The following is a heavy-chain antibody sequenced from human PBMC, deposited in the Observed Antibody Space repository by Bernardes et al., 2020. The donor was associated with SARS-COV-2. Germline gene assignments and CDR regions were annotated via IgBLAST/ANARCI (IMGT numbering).Heavy chain of an antibody. V-gene: IGHV3-73*01. CDR2: IRSKANSYAT. J-gene: IGHJ6*02. D-gene: IGHD4-4*01. CDR3: TRQPFTVTSTWYYGMDV. Sequence: GSLRLSCAASGFTFSGSAMHWVRQASGKGLEWVGRIRSKANSYATAYAASVKGRFTISRDDSKNTAYLQMNSLKTEDTAVYYCTRQPFTVTSTWYYGMDVWGQGTTVTVSS. CDR1: GFTFSGSA.